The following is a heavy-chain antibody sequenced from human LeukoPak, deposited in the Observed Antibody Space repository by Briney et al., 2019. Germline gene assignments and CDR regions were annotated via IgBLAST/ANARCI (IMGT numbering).Heavy chain of an antibody. CDR1: GYTFTAYY. CDR3: ARDYYDSSGFGAFDI. J-gene: IGHJ3*02. D-gene: IGHD3-22*01. V-gene: IGHV1-2*02. Sequence: GASVKVSCKASGYTFTAYYMHWVRQAPGQGLEWMGCINPNSGGTNYAQKFQGRVTMTRDTSISTVYMELSRLRSDDTAVYYCARDYYDSSGFGAFDIWGQGTMVTVSS. CDR2: INPNSGGT.